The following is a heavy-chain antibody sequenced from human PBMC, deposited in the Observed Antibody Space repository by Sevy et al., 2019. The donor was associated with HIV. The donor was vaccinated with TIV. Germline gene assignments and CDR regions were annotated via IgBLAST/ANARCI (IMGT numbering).Heavy chain of an antibody. J-gene: IGHJ4*02. V-gene: IGHV4-4*07. CDR2: IYASGNT. Sequence: SESLSLICTVSGGSISSYYWSWIRQPAGKGLEWIGRIYASGNTDYNPSLKSRVTMSVDTSQNQFSLILSSVTAADTAVYYCARDLGEGDLWGQGTLVTVSS. CDR1: GGSISSYY. D-gene: IGHD3-10*01. CDR3: ARDLGEGDL.